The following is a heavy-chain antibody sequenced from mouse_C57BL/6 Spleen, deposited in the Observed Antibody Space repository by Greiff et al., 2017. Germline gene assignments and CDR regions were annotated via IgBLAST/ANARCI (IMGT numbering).Heavy chain of an antibody. CDR3: ASSGGSLDY. V-gene: IGHV1-42*01. Sequence: EVQLQQSGPELVKPGASVKISCKASGYSFTGYYMNWVKQSPEKSLEWIGEINPSTGGTTYNQKFKAKATLTVDKSSSTAYMQLKSLSSEDSAVYYCASSGGSLDYWGQGTTLTVSS. D-gene: IGHD1-1*02. J-gene: IGHJ2*01. CDR1: GYSFTGYY. CDR2: INPSTGGT.